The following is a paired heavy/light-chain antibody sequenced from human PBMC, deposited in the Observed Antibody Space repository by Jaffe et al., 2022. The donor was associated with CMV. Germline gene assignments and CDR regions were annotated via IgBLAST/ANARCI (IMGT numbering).Light chain of an antibody. CDR1: QSVSSSY. CDR3: QQYGSSPHT. Sequence: EIVLTQSPGTLSLSPGERATLSCRASQSVSSSYLAWYQQKPGQAPRLLIYGASSRATGIPDRFSGSGSGTDFTLTISRLEPEDFAVYYCQQYGSSPHTFGGGTKVEIK. J-gene: IGKJ4*01. CDR2: GAS. V-gene: IGKV3-20*01.
Heavy chain of an antibody. D-gene: IGHD3-3*01. CDR2: IIPIFGTA. V-gene: IGHV1-69*01. CDR3: ARELHFTIFGVVRYYYYGMDV. J-gene: IGHJ6*02. CDR1: GGTFSSYA. Sequence: QVQLVQSGAEVKKPGSSVKVSCKASGGTFSSYAISWVRQAPGQGLEWMGGIIPIFGTANYAQKFQGRVTITADESTSTAYMELSSLRSEDTAVYYCARELHFTIFGVVRYYYYGMDVWGQGTTVTVSS.